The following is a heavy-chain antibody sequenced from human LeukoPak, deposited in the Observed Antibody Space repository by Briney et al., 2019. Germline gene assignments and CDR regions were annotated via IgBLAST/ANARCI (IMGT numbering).Heavy chain of an antibody. J-gene: IGHJ3*02. CDR2: ISGSSNCI. D-gene: IGHD1-14*01. Sequence: GGSLRLSCAASGFSFNKYSMNWVRQAPGKGLEWVSSISGSSNCIYYADSVKGRFTISRDNANNSLYLQMNSLRVEDTAMYYCARDGLAINRALDMWGPGTMVTVSS. CDR1: GFSFNKYS. V-gene: IGHV3-21*01. CDR3: ARDGLAINRALDM.